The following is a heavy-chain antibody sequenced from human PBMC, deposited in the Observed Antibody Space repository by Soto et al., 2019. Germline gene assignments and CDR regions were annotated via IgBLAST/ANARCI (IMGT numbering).Heavy chain of an antibody. CDR2: IDPNSGAT. CDR1: GYTFTAYF. Sequence: GASVKVTCKACGYTFTAYFLHWFRQAPGQGPEWMGWIDPNSGATKSASKFQGRVTMTRDTSIDTAYMELRRLTSDDTAVYYCARGPSHGAFDYWGQGTLVTVSS. CDR3: ARGPSHGAFDY. D-gene: IGHD5-18*01. J-gene: IGHJ4*02. V-gene: IGHV1-2*02.